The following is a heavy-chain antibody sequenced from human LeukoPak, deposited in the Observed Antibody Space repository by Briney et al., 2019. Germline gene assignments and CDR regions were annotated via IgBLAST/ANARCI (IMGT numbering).Heavy chain of an antibody. CDR1: GGTFSSYA. V-gene: IGHV1-69*06. Sequence: ASVKVSCKASGGTFSSYAISWVRQAPGQGLEWMGGIIPIFGTANYARKFQGRVTITADKSTSTAYMELSSLRSEDTAVYYCARDMDTAMGGLDYWGQGTLVTVSS. J-gene: IGHJ4*02. CDR2: IIPIFGTA. CDR3: ARDMDTAMGGLDY. D-gene: IGHD5-18*01.